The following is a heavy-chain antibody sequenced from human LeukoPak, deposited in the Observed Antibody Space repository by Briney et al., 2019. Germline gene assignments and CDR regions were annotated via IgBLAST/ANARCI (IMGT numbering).Heavy chain of an antibody. CDR3: AREGSGWYFGAFDI. CDR1: KFTFSSYA. CDR2: ISSSSSTI. V-gene: IGHV3-48*04. D-gene: IGHD6-19*01. J-gene: IGHJ3*02. Sequence: GGSLRLSCAASKFTFSSYAMSWVRQAPGKGLEWVSYISSSSSTIYYADSVKGRFTISRDNAKNSLYLQMNSLRAEDTAVYYCAREGSGWYFGAFDIWGQGTMVTVSS.